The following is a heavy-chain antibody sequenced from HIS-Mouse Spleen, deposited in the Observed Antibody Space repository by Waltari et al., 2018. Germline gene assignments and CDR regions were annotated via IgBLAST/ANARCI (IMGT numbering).Heavy chain of an antibody. V-gene: IGHV1-69*01. J-gene: IGHJ4*02. Sequence: QVQLVQSGAEVKKPGSSVKVSCKASGGTFSSYAISWVRQAPGQGREWMGAISPICGTANYAQKFQGRVTITADESTSTAYMELSSLRSEDTAVYYCARDTVAGRRYFDYWGQGTLVTVSS. CDR2: ISPICGTA. CDR1: GGTFSSYA. D-gene: IGHD6-19*01. CDR3: ARDTVAGRRYFDY.